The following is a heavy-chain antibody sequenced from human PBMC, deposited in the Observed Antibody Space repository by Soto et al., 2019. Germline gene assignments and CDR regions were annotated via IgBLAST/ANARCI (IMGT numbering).Heavy chain of an antibody. J-gene: IGHJ4*02. CDR2: ISGSGGST. CDR1: GFTFSSYA. Sequence: GGSLRLSCAASGFTFSSYAMSWVRQAPGKGLEWVSAISGSGGSTYYADSVKGRFTISRDNSKNTLYLQMNSLRAEDTAVYYCAKSDPGIAAAGMFFDYWGQGTLVTVSS. V-gene: IGHV3-23*01. CDR3: AKSDPGIAAAGMFFDY. D-gene: IGHD6-13*01.